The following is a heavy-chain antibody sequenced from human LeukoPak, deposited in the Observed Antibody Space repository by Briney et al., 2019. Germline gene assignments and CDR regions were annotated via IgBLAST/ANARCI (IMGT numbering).Heavy chain of an antibody. J-gene: IGHJ4*02. V-gene: IGHV3-11*01. CDR3: ARDGYSSSWYWIVDY. CDR1: GFTFSDYY. Sequence: GGSLRLSCAASGFTFSDYYMSWIRQAPGKGLEWVSYISSSGSTIYYADSVKGRFTISRDNAKNSLYLQMNSLRAEDTAVYYCARDGYSSSWYWIVDYWGQGTLVTVSS. D-gene: IGHD6-13*01. CDR2: ISSSGSTI.